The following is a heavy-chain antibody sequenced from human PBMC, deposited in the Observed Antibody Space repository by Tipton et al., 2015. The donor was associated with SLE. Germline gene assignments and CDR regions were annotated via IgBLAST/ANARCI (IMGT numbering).Heavy chain of an antibody. CDR2: IYDTGST. D-gene: IGHD2-15*01. CDR3: AGAWQGYCSGGTCYVLDY. J-gene: IGHJ4*02. Sequence: TLSLTCTVSGYSISIGYYWAWIRQSPGKGLEWIGYIYDTGSTHDNPSLKSRVTISVDTSKNQISLKLRSVTAADTAVYYCAGAWQGYCSGGTCYVLDYWGQGTLVTVSS. V-gene: IGHV4-59*01. CDR1: GYSISIGYY.